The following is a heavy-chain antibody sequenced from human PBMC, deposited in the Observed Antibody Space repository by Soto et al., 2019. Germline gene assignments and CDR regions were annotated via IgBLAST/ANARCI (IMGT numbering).Heavy chain of an antibody. D-gene: IGHD6-13*01. V-gene: IGHV3-30-3*01. Sequence: PGGSLRLSCAASGFTFSSYAMHWVRQAPGKGLEWVAVISYDGSNKYYADSVKGRFTISRDNSKNTLYLQMNSLRAEDTAVYYCAREYSSPPSGIYYYYGMDVWGQGTTVTVSS. CDR1: GFTFSSYA. CDR2: ISYDGSNK. CDR3: AREYSSPPSGIYYYYGMDV. J-gene: IGHJ6*02.